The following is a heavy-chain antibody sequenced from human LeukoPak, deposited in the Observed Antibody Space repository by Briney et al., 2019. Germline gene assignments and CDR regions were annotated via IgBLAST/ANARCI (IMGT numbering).Heavy chain of an antibody. J-gene: IGHJ1*01. CDR1: GFTFSSYE. V-gene: IGHV3-48*03. CDR3: ARVGGGGYHHLQH. D-gene: IGHD2-15*01. CDR2: ISSSGSTI. Sequence: SGGSLRLSCAASGFTFSSYEMNWVRQAPGKGLEWVSYISSSGSTIYYADSVKGRFTISRDNAKNSLYLQMNSLRAEDTAVYYCARVGGGGYHHLQHWGQGTLVTVSS.